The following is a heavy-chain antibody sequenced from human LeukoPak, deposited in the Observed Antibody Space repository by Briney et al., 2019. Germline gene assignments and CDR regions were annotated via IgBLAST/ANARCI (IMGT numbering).Heavy chain of an antibody. CDR1: GYSFTNYC. D-gene: IGHD2-21*01. CDR3: ARSVRLGTFDI. Sequence: GESLQISCKGSGYSFTNYCIGWVRQMPGKGLEWMGIIYPGDSDTRYSPSFQGQVTISADKSISTAYLQWSSLSASETAMYYCARSVRLGTFDIWGQGTLVTVSS. J-gene: IGHJ3*02. CDR2: IYPGDSDT. V-gene: IGHV5-51*01.